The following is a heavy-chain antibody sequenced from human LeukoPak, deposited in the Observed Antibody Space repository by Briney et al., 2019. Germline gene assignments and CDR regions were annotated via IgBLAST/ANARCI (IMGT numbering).Heavy chain of an antibody. CDR1: GFAFSTYY. D-gene: IGHD6-19*01. CDR2: ISYDGRNM. V-gene: IGHV3-30*18. J-gene: IGHJ4*02. Sequence: GGSLRLSCGASGFAFSTYYIHWVSQPPGKGLEWVAVISYDGRNMYYGDSVKGRFTISRDNSKNTLYLQMNSLRPEDTAVYYCAKSLSSGWSSYYFGDWGQGALVTVSS. CDR3: AKSLSSGWSSYYFGD.